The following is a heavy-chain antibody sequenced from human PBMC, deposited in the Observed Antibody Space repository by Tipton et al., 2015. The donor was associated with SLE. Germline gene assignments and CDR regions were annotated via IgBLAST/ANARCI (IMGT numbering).Heavy chain of an antibody. CDR3: ARHIWGGYDAFDV. V-gene: IGHV4-39*07. Sequence: TLSLTCSVSGGSISSDAYYWAWIRQPPGKGLEWIGTIFYTGGTHYSPSLESRLTISLDASNNLLSLKLKSVTAADTAVYYCARHIWGGYDAFDVWGHGALVTVSS. CDR2: IFYTGGT. J-gene: IGHJ3*01. D-gene: IGHD3-16*01. CDR1: GGSISSDAYY.